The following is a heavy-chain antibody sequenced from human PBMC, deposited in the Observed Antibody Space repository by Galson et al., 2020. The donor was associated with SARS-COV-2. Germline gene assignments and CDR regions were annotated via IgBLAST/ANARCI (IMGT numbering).Heavy chain of an antibody. D-gene: IGHD5-18*01. V-gene: IGHV3-74*01. J-gene: IGHJ4*02. CDR3: ARGGRDTAMVKGLDY. CDR2: INSDGSST. CDR1: GFTFSSYW. Sequence: GESLKISCAASGFTFSSYWMHWVRQAPGKGLVWVSRINSDGSSTSYADSVKGRFTISRDNAKNTLYLQMNSLRAEDTAVYYCARGGRDTAMVKGLDYWGQGTLVTVSS.